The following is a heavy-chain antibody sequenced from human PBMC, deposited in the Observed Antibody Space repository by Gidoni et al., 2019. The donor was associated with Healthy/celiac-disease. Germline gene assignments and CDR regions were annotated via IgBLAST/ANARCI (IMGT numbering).Heavy chain of an antibody. D-gene: IGHD3-22*01. V-gene: IGHV3-53*01. J-gene: IGHJ1*01. CDR2: IYSGSST. CDR1: GFTVSSNY. CDR3: AREFHYYDSSGYYPAFQH. Sequence: EVQLVESGGGLIQPGGSLRLSCAASGFTVSSNYMSWVRQAPGKGLEWVSVIYSGSSTYYADSVKGRFTISRDNSKNTLYLQMNSLRAEDTAVYYCAREFHYYDSSGYYPAFQHWGQGTLVTVSS.